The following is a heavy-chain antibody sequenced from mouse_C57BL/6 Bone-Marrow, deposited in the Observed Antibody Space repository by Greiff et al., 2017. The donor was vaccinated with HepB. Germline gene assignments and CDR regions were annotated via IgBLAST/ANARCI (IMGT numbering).Heavy chain of an antibody. CDR2: INPSTGGT. V-gene: IGHV1-42*01. CDR1: GYSFTGYY. Sequence: EVMLVESGPELVKPGASVKISCKASGYSFTGYYMNWVKQSPEKSLEWIGEINPSTGGTTYNQKFKAKATLTVDKSSSTAYMQLKSLTSEDSAVYYCARPGGAWFAYWGQGTLVTVSA. CDR3: ARPGGAWFAY. J-gene: IGHJ3*01.